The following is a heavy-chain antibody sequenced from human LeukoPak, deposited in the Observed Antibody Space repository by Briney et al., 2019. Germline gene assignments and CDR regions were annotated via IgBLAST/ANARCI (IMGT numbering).Heavy chain of an antibody. Sequence: GGSLKPPFAPSGLSLSSNRMTWARQPPGKGRGWGSSIRSSSSNIYYADSVKGRFTISRDNAKNSLYLQMNSLRAEDTAVYYCARDWGDYYGSGSYCDYWGQGTLVTVSS. CDR1: GLSLSSNR. J-gene: IGHJ4*02. V-gene: IGHV3-21*01. D-gene: IGHD3-10*01. CDR3: ARDWGDYYGSGSYCDY. CDR2: IRSSSSNI.